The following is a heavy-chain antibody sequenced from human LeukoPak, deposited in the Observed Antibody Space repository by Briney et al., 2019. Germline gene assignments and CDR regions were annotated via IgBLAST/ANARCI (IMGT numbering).Heavy chain of an antibody. CDR3: AKDGRSTERGGGAFDI. CDR2: TRFDGTKK. D-gene: IGHD3-16*01. V-gene: IGHV3-30*02. Sequence: GGSLRLSCAASGVTFSNYGMHWVRQAPGKGLEWVAFTRFDGTKKYYAYSVKGRFTISRDNSKNTLYLQMNSLRVEDTAVYYCAKDGRSTERGGGAFDIWGQGTVVTVSS. J-gene: IGHJ3*02. CDR1: GVTFSNYG.